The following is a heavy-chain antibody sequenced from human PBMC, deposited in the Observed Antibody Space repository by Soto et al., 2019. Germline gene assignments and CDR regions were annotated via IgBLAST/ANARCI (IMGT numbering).Heavy chain of an antibody. D-gene: IGHD2-2*01. CDR3: ARGHRYCSSTSCPYNHYGMDV. Sequence: ASVKVSCKASGYTLTGYYMHWVRQAPGQGLEWMGWINPNSGGTNYAQKFQGWVTMTRDTSISTAYMELSRLRSDDTAVYYCARGHRYCSSTSCPYNHYGMDVWGQGTTVTVSS. CDR1: GYTLTGYY. J-gene: IGHJ6*02. V-gene: IGHV1-2*04. CDR2: INPNSGGT.